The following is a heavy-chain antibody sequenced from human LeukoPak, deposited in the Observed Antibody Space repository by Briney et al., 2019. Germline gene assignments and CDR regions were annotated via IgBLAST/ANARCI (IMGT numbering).Heavy chain of an antibody. CDR1: GFMFSSSW. Sequence: GGSLRLSCAASGFMFSSSWMAWVRQAPGKGLEWVANIKEDGSDKNYVDSVKGRFTISRDNAKNSLYLQMNSLRAEDTAVYYCARVTERSYYDILTGLRTAASMDVWGKGTTVTVSS. D-gene: IGHD3-9*01. V-gene: IGHV3-7*01. CDR2: IKEDGSDK. CDR3: ARVTERSYYDILTGLRTAASMDV. J-gene: IGHJ6*04.